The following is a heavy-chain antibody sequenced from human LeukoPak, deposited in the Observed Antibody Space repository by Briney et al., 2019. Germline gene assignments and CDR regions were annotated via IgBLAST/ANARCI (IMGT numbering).Heavy chain of an antibody. V-gene: IGHV3-7*01. Sequence: GGSLRLSCAASGSTFSSYWMSWVRQAPGKGLEWVANIKKDGGEKYYVDSVKGRFTISRDNAKNSLYLQMNSLRAEDTAVYYCARWAIAAAGTIDYWGQGTLVTVSS. CDR2: IKKDGGEK. J-gene: IGHJ4*02. D-gene: IGHD6-13*01. CDR3: ARWAIAAAGTIDY. CDR1: GSTFSSYW.